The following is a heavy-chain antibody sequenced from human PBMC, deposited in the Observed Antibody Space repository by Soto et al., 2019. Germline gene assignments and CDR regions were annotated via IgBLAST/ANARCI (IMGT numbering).Heavy chain of an antibody. Sequence: PGESLKISCKGSGYSFTSYWISWVRQMPGKGLEWMGRIDPSDSYTIYSPSFQGHVTISADKSISTAYLQWSSLKASDTAMYYCARPAVAAAGTHYYGMDVWGQGTTVTVSS. V-gene: IGHV5-10-1*01. J-gene: IGHJ6*02. CDR3: ARPAVAAAGTHYYGMDV. CDR1: GYSFTSYW. D-gene: IGHD6-13*01. CDR2: IDPSDSYT.